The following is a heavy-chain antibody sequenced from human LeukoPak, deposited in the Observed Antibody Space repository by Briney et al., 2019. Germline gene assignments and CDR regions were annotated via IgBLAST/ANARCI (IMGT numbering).Heavy chain of an antibody. V-gene: IGHV3-15*01. D-gene: IGHD6-13*01. Sequence: GGSLRLSCAASGFTFSSYGMHWVRQAPGKGLEWVGRIKSKSDGGTTDYAAYVKGRFTISRDDKKNTLYLQMNSLKTEDTAVYYCITEIVGAGMFNYWGQGTLVTVSS. CDR2: IKSKSDGGTT. CDR3: ITEIVGAGMFNY. J-gene: IGHJ4*02. CDR1: GFTFSSYG.